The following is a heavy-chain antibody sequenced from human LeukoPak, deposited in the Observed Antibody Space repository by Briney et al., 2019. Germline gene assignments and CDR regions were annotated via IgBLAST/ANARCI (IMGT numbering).Heavy chain of an antibody. V-gene: IGHV4-4*02. CDR2: IYHSGIT. D-gene: IGHD3-10*01. Sequence: SGTLSLTCAVSGGSLSSSNWWSWLRQPPGKGLEWIGEIYHSGITNYNPSLKSRVTISVDTSKNQFSLKLSSVTAADTAVYYCARLTKNDSGSFRFGKKKRGYMDVWGKGTTVTITS. CDR1: GGSLSSSNW. CDR3: ARLTKNDSGSFRFGKKKRGYMDV. J-gene: IGHJ6*03.